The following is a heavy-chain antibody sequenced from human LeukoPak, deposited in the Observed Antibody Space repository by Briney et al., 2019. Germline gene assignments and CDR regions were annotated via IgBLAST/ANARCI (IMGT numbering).Heavy chain of an antibody. CDR2: IYYSGST. Sequence: SETLSLTCTVSGGSISSSSYYWGWIRQPPGKGLEWIGYIYYSGSTNYNPSLKSRVTISVDTSKNQFSLKLSSVTAADTAVYYCARAKDTAMPRAFDIWGQGTMVTVSS. D-gene: IGHD5-18*01. J-gene: IGHJ3*02. V-gene: IGHV4-61*05. CDR3: ARAKDTAMPRAFDI. CDR1: GGSISSSSYY.